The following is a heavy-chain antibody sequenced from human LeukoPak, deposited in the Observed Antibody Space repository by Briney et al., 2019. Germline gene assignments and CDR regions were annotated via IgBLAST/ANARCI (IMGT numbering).Heavy chain of an antibody. Sequence: ASVKVSCKASGYTFTSYGISWVRQAPGQGLEWMGWISAYNGNTSYAQKLQGRVTMTTDTSTSTAYMELRSLRSDDTAVYYCARGPSGYDLEDAFDIWGQGTMVTVSS. CDR2: ISAYNGNT. CDR1: GYTFTSYG. V-gene: IGHV1-18*01. J-gene: IGHJ3*02. D-gene: IGHD5-12*01. CDR3: ARGPSGYDLEDAFDI.